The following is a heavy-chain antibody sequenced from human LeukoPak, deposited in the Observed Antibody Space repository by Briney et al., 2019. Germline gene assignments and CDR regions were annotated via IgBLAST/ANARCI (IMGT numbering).Heavy chain of an antibody. CDR1: GFTLSGHW. Sequence: PGGSLRLSCAASGFTLSGHWMNWVRQVPGKGLEWVSGVNGDGSQSDYADSVKGRFTISRDNAKTTMYLQMNSLRAEDTAIYCCARGSDVWSQGTLVTVSS. V-gene: IGHV3-74*01. CDR3: ARGSDV. J-gene: IGHJ4*02. D-gene: IGHD1-26*01. CDR2: VNGDGSQS.